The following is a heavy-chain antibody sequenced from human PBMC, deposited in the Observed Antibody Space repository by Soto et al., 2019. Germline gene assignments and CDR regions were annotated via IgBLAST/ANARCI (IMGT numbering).Heavy chain of an antibody. D-gene: IGHD6-6*01. J-gene: IGHJ4*02. CDR1: GFTFSSYA. V-gene: IGHV3-23*01. Sequence: GGSLRLSCAASGFTFSSYAMSWVRQAPGKGLEWVSAISGSGGSTYYADSVKGRFTISRDNSKNTLYLQMNSLRAEDTDVYYCAKVREIAARLWAGYFDYWGQGTLVTVSS. CDR3: AKVREIAARLWAGYFDY. CDR2: ISGSGGST.